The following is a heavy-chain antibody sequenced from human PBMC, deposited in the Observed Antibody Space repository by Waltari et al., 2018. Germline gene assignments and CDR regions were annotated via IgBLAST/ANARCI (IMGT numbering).Heavy chain of an antibody. CDR2: IYTSGST. V-gene: IGHV4-61*02. Sequence: QVQLQESGPGLVKPSQTLSLTCPVSGGPISSGSYYWSWIRQPAGKGLEWIGRIYTSGSTNYNPSLKSRVTISVDTSKNQFSLKLSSVTAADTAVYYCARDHEFFDYWGQGTLVTVSS. CDR3: ARDHEFFDY. D-gene: IGHD3-10*01. J-gene: IGHJ4*02. CDR1: GGPISSGSYY.